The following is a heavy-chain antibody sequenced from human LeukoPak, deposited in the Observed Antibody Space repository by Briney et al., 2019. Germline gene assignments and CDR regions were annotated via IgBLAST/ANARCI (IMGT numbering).Heavy chain of an antibody. J-gene: IGHJ4*02. D-gene: IGHD1-1*01. Sequence: PSETLSLTCTVSGGSISSSSYYWGWIRQPPGKGLEWIGSIYYSGSTYYNPSLKSRVTISVDTSKNQFSLKLSSVTATDTAVYYCAREDPNFRNFDYWGQGTLVTVSS. CDR2: IYYSGST. CDR1: GGSISSSSYY. CDR3: AREDPNFRNFDY. V-gene: IGHV4-39*07.